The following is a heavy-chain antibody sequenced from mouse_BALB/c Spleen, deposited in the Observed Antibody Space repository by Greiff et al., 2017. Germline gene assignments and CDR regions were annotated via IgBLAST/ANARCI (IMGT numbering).Heavy chain of an antibody. Sequence: EVKLMESGGGLVQPGGSLKLSCAASGFTFSSYTMSWVRQTPEKRLEWVAYISNGGGSTYYPDTVKGRFTISRDNAKNTLYLQMSSLKSEDTAMYYCARHLSMITTLYYAMDYWGQGTSVTVSS. V-gene: IGHV5-12-2*01. CDR2: ISNGGGST. CDR1: GFTFSSYT. D-gene: IGHD2-4*01. CDR3: ARHLSMITTLYYAMDY. J-gene: IGHJ4*01.